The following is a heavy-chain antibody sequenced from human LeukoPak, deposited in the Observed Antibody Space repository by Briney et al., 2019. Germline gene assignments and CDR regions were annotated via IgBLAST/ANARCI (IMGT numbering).Heavy chain of an antibody. Sequence: GGSLRLSCAASGFTFSSCSMNWVRQAPGKGLEWVSSISSSSYIYYADSVKGRFTISRDNAKNSLYLQMISLRAEDTAVYYCARDSTARNIGFYYYDSSGSFDYWGQGTLVTVSS. J-gene: IGHJ4*02. CDR2: ISSSSYI. V-gene: IGHV3-21*01. CDR1: GFTFSSCS. CDR3: ARDSTARNIGFYYYDSSGSFDY. D-gene: IGHD3-22*01.